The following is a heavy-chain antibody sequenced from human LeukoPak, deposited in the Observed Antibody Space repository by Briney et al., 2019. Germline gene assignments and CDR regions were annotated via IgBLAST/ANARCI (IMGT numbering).Heavy chain of an antibody. CDR3: AKKGATTGDFDY. V-gene: IGHV3-23*01. Sequence: GGSLRLSCAASGFTFSNYAMSWVRQAPGKGLEWVSGISNGGGDTYYADSVKGRFTISRDNSKNTLYLQMNSLRAEDTAVYYCAKKGATTGDFDYWGQGTLVTVSS. CDR1: GFTFSNYA. J-gene: IGHJ4*02. D-gene: IGHD1-26*01. CDR2: ISNGGGDT.